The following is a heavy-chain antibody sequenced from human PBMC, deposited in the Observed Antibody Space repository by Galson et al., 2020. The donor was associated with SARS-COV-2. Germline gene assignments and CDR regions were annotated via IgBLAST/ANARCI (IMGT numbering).Heavy chain of an antibody. CDR1: GDSISTYGYS. CDR2: IYHSGST. Sequence: SETLSLTCAVSGDSISTYGYSWSWIRQPPGKGLEWIGYIYHSGSTQYNPSLESRVTISVDRSKNQFSLILDSVTAADTAVYYCARFKRDYALDIWGQGTMVTVSS. J-gene: IGHJ3*02. V-gene: IGHV4-30-2*01. CDR3: ARFKRDYALDI.